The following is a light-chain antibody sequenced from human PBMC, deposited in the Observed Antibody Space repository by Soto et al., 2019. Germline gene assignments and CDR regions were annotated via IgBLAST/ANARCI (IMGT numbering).Light chain of an antibody. Sequence: DIQMTQSPSTLSASVGDRVTITCRASQSISSWLAWYQQKPGKAPKLLIYKASSLERGVPSRFSGSGSGTEFTLTISRLQPDDFATYYCQQYNSYLWTFGQGTNVEIK. CDR1: QSISSW. CDR2: KAS. V-gene: IGKV1-5*03. CDR3: QQYNSYLWT. J-gene: IGKJ1*01.